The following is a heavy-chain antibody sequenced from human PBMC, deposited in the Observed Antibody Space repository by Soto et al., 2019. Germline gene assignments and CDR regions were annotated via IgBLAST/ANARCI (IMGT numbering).Heavy chain of an antibody. J-gene: IGHJ6*02. CDR1: DCTMNNAW. Sequence: EAQLVESGGGLVKPGGSLRLSCAASDCTMNNAWMNWVRQAPGKGLEWVARVKTNSEGGATDYAAPLKGRFTISRDDSKNTLFLQMNSLKTEDTAVYYCTTGSVEGVWGQGATVTVSS. V-gene: IGHV3-15*07. D-gene: IGHD2-15*01. CDR3: TTGSVEGV. CDR2: VKTNSEGGAT.